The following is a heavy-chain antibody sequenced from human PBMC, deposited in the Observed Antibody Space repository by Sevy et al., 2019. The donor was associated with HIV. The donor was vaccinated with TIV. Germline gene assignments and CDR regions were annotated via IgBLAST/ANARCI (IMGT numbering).Heavy chain of an antibody. J-gene: IGHJ4*02. CDR2: ISFGGSSK. V-gene: IGHV3-30*18. CDR1: GFTFSSYA. D-gene: IGHD4-17*01. Sequence: GRSLRLSCAASGFTFSSYAMHWVRQAPGKGLEWVALISFGGSSKEYTDSLKGRFTISRDNSKNTLYLQMNSLRAEDSGVYYCAKDRWGSGDFRGYFDHWGQGTLVTVSS. CDR3: AKDRWGSGDFRGYFDH.